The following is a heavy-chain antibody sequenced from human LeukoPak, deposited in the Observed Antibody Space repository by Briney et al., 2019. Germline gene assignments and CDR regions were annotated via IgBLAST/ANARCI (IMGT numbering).Heavy chain of an antibody. CDR2: ISVYNGNT. CDR1: GYTFTSYG. CDR3: ARDPATTTYYYDSSGYPRWFDP. J-gene: IGHJ5*02. V-gene: IGHV1-18*01. D-gene: IGHD3-22*01. Sequence: ASVKVSCKASGYTFTSYGISWVRQAPGQGLEWMGWISVYNGNTNYAQKLQGRVTMTTDTSTSTDYMELRSLRSDDTAVYYCARDPATTTYYYDSSGYPRWFDPWGQGTLVTVSS.